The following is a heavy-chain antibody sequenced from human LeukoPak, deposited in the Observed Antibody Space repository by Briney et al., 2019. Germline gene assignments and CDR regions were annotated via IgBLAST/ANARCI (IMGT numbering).Heavy chain of an antibody. CDR1: GESFSGYY. CDR2: INHSGST. CDR3: ARLSYSYGYIY. V-gene: IGHV4-34*01. D-gene: IGHD5-18*01. J-gene: IGHJ4*02. Sequence: SETLSLTCVVYGESFSGYYWSWIRQPPGKGLEWIGEINHSGSTNYNPSLKSRVTISIDTSKNQFSLKLTSVTAADTAVYYCARLSYSYGYIYWGQGTLVTVSS.